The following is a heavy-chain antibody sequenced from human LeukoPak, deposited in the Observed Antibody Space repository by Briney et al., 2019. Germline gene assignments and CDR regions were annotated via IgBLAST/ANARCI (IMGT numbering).Heavy chain of an antibody. D-gene: IGHD4-17*01. CDR1: GGSISSGDYI. CDR2: MHYGGSP. V-gene: IGHV4-30-4*01. J-gene: IGHJ4*02. Sequence: SQTLSLTCTVSGGSISSGDYIWTWIRQPPGKGLEWIGRMHYGGSPSYNPSLQSRVTISADTSKNQFSLNLYSVTAADTAVYYCTRGLTTDKIDYRGQGTLVTVSS. CDR3: TRGLTTDKIDY.